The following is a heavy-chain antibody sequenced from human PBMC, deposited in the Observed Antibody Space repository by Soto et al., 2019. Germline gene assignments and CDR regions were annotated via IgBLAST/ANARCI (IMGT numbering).Heavy chain of an antibody. D-gene: IGHD3-3*01. J-gene: IGHJ6*02. Sequence: NPSETLSLTCAVYGGSFSGYYWSWIRQPPGKGLEWIGKINHSGSTNYNPSLKGRVTIAVDTSKNQFSLKLSSVTAADTAVYYCARVPGLRFFEWLSKTIPYYYGMDVWGQGTTVTVSS. V-gene: IGHV4-34*01. CDR2: INHSGST. CDR1: GGSFSGYY. CDR3: ARVPGLRFFEWLSKTIPYYYGMDV.